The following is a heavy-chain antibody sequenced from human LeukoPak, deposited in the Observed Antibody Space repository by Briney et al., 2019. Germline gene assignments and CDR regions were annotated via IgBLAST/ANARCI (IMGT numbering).Heavy chain of an antibody. V-gene: IGHV3-7*01. CDR2: IKQDGREK. CDR3: VRSLERFGTRDY. Sequence: GGSLRLSCAASGFIFGAYWMTWVRQAPGKGLEWVGNIKQDGREKYYMDSVKGRFTISRDNAKKSLFLQMNSLTAEDTGLYYCVRSLERFGTRDYWGQGTLVTVSS. J-gene: IGHJ4*02. CDR1: GFIFGAYW. D-gene: IGHD3-3*01.